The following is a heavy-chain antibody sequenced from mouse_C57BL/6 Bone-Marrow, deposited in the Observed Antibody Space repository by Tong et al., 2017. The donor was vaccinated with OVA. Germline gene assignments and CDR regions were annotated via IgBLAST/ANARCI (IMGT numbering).Heavy chain of an antibody. CDR1: GFSLTSYG. D-gene: IGHD1-1*01. CDR3: GRGDDYGSLRFAY. Sequence: VQLKESGPGLVAPSQSLSITCTVSGFSLTSYGVHWVRQPPGKGLEWLGVIWAGGSTNYNSALMSRLSICKDNSKSQVFLKMNSRQTDDTAVYYCGRGDDYGSLRFAYWGQGTLVTVSA. CDR2: IWAGGST. J-gene: IGHJ3*01. V-gene: IGHV2-9*02.